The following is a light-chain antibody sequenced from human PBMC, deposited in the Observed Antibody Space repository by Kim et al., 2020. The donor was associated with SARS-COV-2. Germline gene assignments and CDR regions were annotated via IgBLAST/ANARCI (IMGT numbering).Light chain of an antibody. CDR3: QAWDTSTAV. J-gene: IGLJ2*01. V-gene: IGLV3-1*01. Sequence: SWSPGQTATITCSGVRLVKKYPGWYQKKSGQSPVMVICQGSKRPSGIPERFSGSKSGNTVTLTISGTQAMDEADYYCQAWDTSTAVFGGGTQLTVL. CDR2: QGS. CDR1: RLVKKY.